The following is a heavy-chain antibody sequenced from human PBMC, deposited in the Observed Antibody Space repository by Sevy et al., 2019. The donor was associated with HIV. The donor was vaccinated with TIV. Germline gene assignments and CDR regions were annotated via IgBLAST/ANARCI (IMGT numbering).Heavy chain of an antibody. V-gene: IGHV3-33*08. J-gene: IGHJ4*02. CDR1: GFPFSTYA. CDR2: IWSDGAYQ. Sequence: GGSLRLSCAASGFPFSTYALHWVRQAPGKGMEWVAIIWSDGAYQYHGDSVKGRFTISRDNPKNTLYLQMNNVRVEDTAVYYCARGGYYYDNAAYYALDSWGQGTLVTVSS. CDR3: ARGGYYYDNAAYYALDS. D-gene: IGHD3-22*01.